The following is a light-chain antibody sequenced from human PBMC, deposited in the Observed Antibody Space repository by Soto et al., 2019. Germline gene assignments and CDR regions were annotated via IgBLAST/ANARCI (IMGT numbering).Light chain of an antibody. J-gene: IGKJ2*01. Sequence: VLTQSPATLSLSPGERATLSCGASQNVRSNYLGWYQQKPGLAPRLLIYDVSTRATGIPDRFSGSGSGTDFTLTITRLEPEDSAVYYCQQYGTSPRTFGQGTNLEIK. CDR1: QNVRSNY. CDR3: QQYGTSPRT. CDR2: DVS. V-gene: IGKV3D-20*01.